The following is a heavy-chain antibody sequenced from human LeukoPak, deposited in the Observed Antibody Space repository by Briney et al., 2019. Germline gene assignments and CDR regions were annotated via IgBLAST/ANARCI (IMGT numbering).Heavy chain of an antibody. V-gene: IGHV1-69*06. Sequence: SVKVSCKASGGTFSSYAISWVRQAPGQGLEWMGGVIPIFGTANYAQKFQGRVTITADKSTSTAYMELSSLRSEDTAVYYCARDEAFLDRAFDIWGQGTMVTVSS. CDR2: VIPIFGTA. J-gene: IGHJ3*02. CDR3: ARDEAFLDRAFDI. CDR1: GGTFSSYA. D-gene: IGHD3-3*02.